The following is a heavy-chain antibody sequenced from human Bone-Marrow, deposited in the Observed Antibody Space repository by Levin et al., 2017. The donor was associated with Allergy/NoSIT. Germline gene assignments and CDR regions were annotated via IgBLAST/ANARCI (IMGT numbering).Heavy chain of an antibody. CDR3: ARDCPHLSYSSTWYYDSGMDV. CDR1: GFTFSNSS. D-gene: IGHD6-13*01. Sequence: SCAASGFTFSNSSMNWVRQAPGKGLEWVSYISDSSSSIFYADSVKGRFTISRDNAKNSLFLQMNSLRDEDTAVYYCARDCPHLSYSSTWYYDSGMDVWGQGTTVTVSS. CDR2: ISDSSSSI. J-gene: IGHJ6*02. V-gene: IGHV3-48*02.